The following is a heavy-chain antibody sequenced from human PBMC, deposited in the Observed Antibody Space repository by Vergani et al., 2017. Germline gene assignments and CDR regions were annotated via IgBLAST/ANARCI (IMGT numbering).Heavy chain of an antibody. CDR1: GFTFSDYY. CDR3: ARSSIVGATVTDY. Sequence: VQLVESGGGVVRPGGSLRLSCAASGFTFSDYYMSWIRQAPGKGLEWVSYISSSGSTIYYADSVKGRFTISRDNAKNSLYLQMNSLRAEDTAVYYCARSSIVGATVTDYWGQGTLVTVSS. J-gene: IGHJ4*02. V-gene: IGHV3-11*01. CDR2: ISSSGSTI. D-gene: IGHD1-26*01.